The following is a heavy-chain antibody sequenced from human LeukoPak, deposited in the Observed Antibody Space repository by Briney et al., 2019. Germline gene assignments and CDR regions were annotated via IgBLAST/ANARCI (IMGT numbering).Heavy chain of an antibody. V-gene: IGHV3-23*01. Sequence: GGSLRLSCAASGFTFGNYAMSWVRQAPGKGLEWVSYISHTSDAIYYPVSVKGRFTISRDNANNTMFLEMNRVRAEDTALYYCAKDVRSGWLQAFDLWGRGTLVTVSS. D-gene: IGHD5-12*01. CDR1: GFTFGNYA. CDR2: ISHTSDAI. J-gene: IGHJ2*01. CDR3: AKDVRSGWLQAFDL.